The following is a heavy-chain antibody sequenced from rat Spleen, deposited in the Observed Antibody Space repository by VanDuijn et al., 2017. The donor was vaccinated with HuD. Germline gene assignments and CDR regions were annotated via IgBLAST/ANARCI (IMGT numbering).Heavy chain of an antibody. CDR2: ISSGGGGI. CDR3: ARQAFITTVVGDFDY. Sequence: EVQLVESGGGLVQPGRSLKLSCAASGFTFSSFPMAWVRQAPKKGLEWVAYISSGGGGIYYPDSVQGRFTISRHNAKSTLYLQMDSLRSEDTATYYCARQAFITTVVGDFDYWGQGVMVTVSS. J-gene: IGHJ2*01. V-gene: IGHV5-25*01. CDR1: GFTFSSFP. D-gene: IGHD1-1*01.